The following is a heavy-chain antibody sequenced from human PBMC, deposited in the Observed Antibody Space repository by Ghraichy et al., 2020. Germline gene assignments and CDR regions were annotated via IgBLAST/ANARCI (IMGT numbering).Heavy chain of an antibody. Sequence: SEPLSLTCTVSGGSISSYYWSWIRQPPGKGLEWIGYIYYSGSTNYNPSLKSRVTISVDTSKNQFSLKLSSVTAADTAVYYCARIPATIPYWGQGTLVTVSS. D-gene: IGHD5-12*01. CDR3: ARIPATIPY. V-gene: IGHV4-59*01. J-gene: IGHJ4*02. CDR1: GGSISSYY. CDR2: IYYSGST.